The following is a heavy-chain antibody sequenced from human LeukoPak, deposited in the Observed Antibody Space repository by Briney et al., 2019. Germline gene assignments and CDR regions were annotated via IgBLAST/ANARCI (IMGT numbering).Heavy chain of an antibody. Sequence: PGGSLRLSCAASGFTFSSYAIHWVRQAPSKGLEWVTLISHDGRNKYYADSVKGRFTISRDNSKKTLYLEVNSLRAEDTAVYFCARGSHQDYFGSMTYLFDYWGQGTLVTVSS. CDR2: ISHDGRNK. V-gene: IGHV3-30*04. J-gene: IGHJ4*02. CDR3: ARGSHQDYFGSMTYLFDY. CDR1: GFTFSSYA. D-gene: IGHD3-10*01.